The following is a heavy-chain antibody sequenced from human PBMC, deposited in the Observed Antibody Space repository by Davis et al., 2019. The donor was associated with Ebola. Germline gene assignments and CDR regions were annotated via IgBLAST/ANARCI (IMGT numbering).Heavy chain of an antibody. CDR3: AKVGEYYDFWSGYSPFDY. D-gene: IGHD3-3*01. Sequence: PGGSLRLSCTASGFTFSTYAMSWVRQAPGKGLEWVSTISGSGGSGSGGRTYYADSVKGRFTISRDNSKNTLYLQMNSLRAEDTAVYCCAKVGEYYDFWSGYSPFDYWGQGTLVTVSS. J-gene: IGHJ4*02. V-gene: IGHV3-23*01. CDR2: ISGSGGSGSGGRT. CDR1: GFTFSTYA.